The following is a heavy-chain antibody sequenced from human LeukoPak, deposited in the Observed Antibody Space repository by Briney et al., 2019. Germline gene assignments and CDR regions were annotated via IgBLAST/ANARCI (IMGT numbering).Heavy chain of an antibody. CDR3: ARGYYDSSGYPHFDY. CDR2: IYTSGST. Sequence: SETLSLTCTVSGGSISSYYWSWIRQPPGKGLEWIGYIYTSGSTNYNPSLKSRVTISVDTSKNQFSLKLSSVTAADTAVYYCARGYYDSSGYPHFDYWGQGTLVTVST. J-gene: IGHJ4*02. V-gene: IGHV4-4*09. D-gene: IGHD3-22*01. CDR1: GGSISSYY.